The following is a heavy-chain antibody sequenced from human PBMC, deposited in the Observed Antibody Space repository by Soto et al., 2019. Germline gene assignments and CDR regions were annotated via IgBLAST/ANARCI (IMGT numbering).Heavy chain of an antibody. V-gene: IGHV3-7*03. J-gene: IGHJ6*01. CDR1: GFTFSMYW. D-gene: IGHD1-20*01. Sequence: EVQLVESGGGSVQPGVSLRLSCVASGFTFSMYWMSWLRQGPGKGLEWVARIKQDGGEKCYVDSVKGRFTVFRDNAKNSLYLQLHSLSADDAAIYYCVRDQLTLPADDFYYGVDVWGQGTTVTVSS. CDR2: IKQDGGEK. CDR3: VRDQLTLPADDFYYGVDV.